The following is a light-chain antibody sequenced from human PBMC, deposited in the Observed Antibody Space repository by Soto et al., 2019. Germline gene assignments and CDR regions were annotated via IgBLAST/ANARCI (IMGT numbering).Light chain of an antibody. CDR2: GAS. V-gene: IGKV3-20*01. CDR1: RSVSSN. Sequence: VLTQSPGTLSLSPGERATLSCRASRSVSSNLAWYQQKPGQAPRLLIYGASFRATGIPDRFSGSGSGTDFTLTITRLEPEDFAVYYCQQFGGSSRTFGQGTKVDIK. J-gene: IGKJ1*01. CDR3: QQFGGSSRT.